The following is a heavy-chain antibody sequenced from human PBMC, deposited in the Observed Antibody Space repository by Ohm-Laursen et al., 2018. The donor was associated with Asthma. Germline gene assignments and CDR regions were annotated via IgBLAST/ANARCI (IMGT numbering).Heavy chain of an antibody. J-gene: IGHJ4*02. V-gene: IGHV3-21*01. CDR1: GYTFSRYS. Sequence: SLRLSCSASGYTFSRYSIHWVRQIPGKGLEWVASISTASSFIYYADSVRGRFTVSRDDSKNTLYLQMNSLRPDDTAVYFCARDVMEWYSPAFDFWGQGTLVTVSS. D-gene: IGHD3-3*01. CDR2: ISTASSFI. CDR3: ARDVMEWYSPAFDF.